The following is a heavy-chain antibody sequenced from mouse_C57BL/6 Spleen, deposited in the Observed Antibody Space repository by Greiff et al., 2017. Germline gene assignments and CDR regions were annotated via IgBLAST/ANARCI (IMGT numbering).Heavy chain of an antibody. CDR2: IYPGSGNT. D-gene: IGHD1-1*01. J-gene: IGHJ2*01. V-gene: IGHV1-76*01. CDR3: ARSIYYYGSRAFDY. Sequence: LEESGAELVRPGASVKLSCKASGYTFTDYYINWVKQRPGQGLEWIARIYPGSGNTYYNEKFKGKATLTAEKSSSTAYMQLSSLTSEDSAVYFCARSIYYYGSRAFDYWGQGTTLTVSS. CDR1: GYTFTDYY.